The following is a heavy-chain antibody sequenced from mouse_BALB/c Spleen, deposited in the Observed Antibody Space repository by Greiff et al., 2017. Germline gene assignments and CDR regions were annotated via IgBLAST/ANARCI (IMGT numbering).Heavy chain of an antibody. D-gene: IGHD2-2*01. V-gene: IGHV5-6-5*01. CDR1: GFTFSSYA. Sequence: EVQLVESGGGLVKPGGSLKLSCAASGFTFSSYAMSWVRQTPEKRLEWVASISSGGSTYYPDSVKGRFTISRDNARNILYLQMSSLRSEDTAMYYCARGGFYYGYPDYWGQGTTLTVSS. J-gene: IGHJ2*01. CDR3: ARGGFYYGYPDY. CDR2: ISSGGST.